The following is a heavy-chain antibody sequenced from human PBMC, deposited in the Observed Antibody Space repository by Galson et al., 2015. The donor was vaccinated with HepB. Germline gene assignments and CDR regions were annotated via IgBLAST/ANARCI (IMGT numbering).Heavy chain of an antibody. J-gene: IGHJ4*02. CDR3: ARGYCSSTSRQGEFDY. D-gene: IGHD2-2*01. CDR2: ISSSSSAI. V-gene: IGHV3-48*01. Sequence: SLRLSCAASGFTFSSYSMNWVRQAPGKGLEWVSYISSSSSAIYYADSVKGRFTISRDNAKNSLYLQMNSLRAEDTAVYYCARGYCSSTSRQGEFDYWGQGTLVTVSS. CDR1: GFTFSSYS.